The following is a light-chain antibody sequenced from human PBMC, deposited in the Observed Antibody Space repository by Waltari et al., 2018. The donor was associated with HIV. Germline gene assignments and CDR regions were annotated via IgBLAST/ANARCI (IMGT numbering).Light chain of an antibody. CDR3: QHRFNWPRTT. J-gene: IGKJ1*01. V-gene: IGKV3-11*01. CDR2: DAS. Sequence: EVVLTQSPATLSLSPGERATLSCRASQRVSFFLAWYQQKPGQAPRLLIYDASTRATGTPARFIGSGAGTDVTRTISSLEPEDFAVYYCQHRFNWPRTTFGQGTQVE. CDR1: QRVSFF.